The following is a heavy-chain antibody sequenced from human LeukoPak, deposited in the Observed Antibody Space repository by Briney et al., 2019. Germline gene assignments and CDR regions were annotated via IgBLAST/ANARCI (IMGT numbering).Heavy chain of an antibody. V-gene: IGHV4-39*01. Sequence: PSETLSLTCTVSGGSISSSSYYWGWIRQPPGKGLEWIGSIYYSGSTYYNPSLKSRVTISVDTSENQFSLKLSSVTAADTAVYYCASNSFDYYGSGSYSVDYWGQGTLVTVSS. CDR1: GGSISSSSYY. J-gene: IGHJ4*02. D-gene: IGHD3-10*01. CDR3: ASNSFDYYGSGSYSVDY. CDR2: IYYSGST.